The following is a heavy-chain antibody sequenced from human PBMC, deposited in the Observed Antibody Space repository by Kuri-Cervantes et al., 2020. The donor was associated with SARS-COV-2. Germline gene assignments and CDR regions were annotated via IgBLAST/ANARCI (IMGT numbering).Heavy chain of an antibody. CDR3: ARAPYDYIWGSYRYYFDY. Sequence: SETLSLTCTVSGGSISSGDYYWSWIRQPPGKGLEWIGYIYYSGSTYYNPSLKSRVTISVGTSKNQFSLKLSSVTAADTAVYYCARAPYDYIWGSYRYYFDYWGQGTLVTVSS. J-gene: IGHJ4*02. CDR1: GGSISSGDYY. D-gene: IGHD3-16*02. V-gene: IGHV4-30-4*01. CDR2: IYYSGST.